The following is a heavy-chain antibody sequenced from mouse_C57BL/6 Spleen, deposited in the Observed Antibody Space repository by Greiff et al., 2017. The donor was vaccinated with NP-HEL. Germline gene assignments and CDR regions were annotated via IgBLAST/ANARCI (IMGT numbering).Heavy chain of an antibody. CDR1: GYSITSGYY. Sequence: DVHLVESGPGLVKPSQSLSLTCSVTGYSITSGYYWNWIRQFPGNKLEWMGYISYDGSNNYNPSLKNRISITRDTSKNQFFLKLNSVTTEDTATYYCARDYGSSYYYAMDYWGQGTSVTVSS. CDR2: ISYDGSN. CDR3: ARDYGSSYYYAMDY. V-gene: IGHV3-6*01. J-gene: IGHJ4*01. D-gene: IGHD1-1*01.